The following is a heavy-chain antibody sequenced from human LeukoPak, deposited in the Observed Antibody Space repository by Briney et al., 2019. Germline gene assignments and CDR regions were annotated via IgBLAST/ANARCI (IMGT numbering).Heavy chain of an antibody. V-gene: IGHV4-34*01. CDR3: ARSSYDFWSGYSTTTYGMDV. CDR1: GGSFSGYY. J-gene: IGHJ6*02. Sequence: PSETLSLTCAVYGGSFSGYYWSWIRQPPEKGLEWIGEINHSGSTNSNPSLKSRVTISVDTSKNQFSLKLSSVTAADTAVYYCARSSYDFWSGYSTTTYGMDVWGQGTTVIVSS. D-gene: IGHD3-3*01. CDR2: INHSGST.